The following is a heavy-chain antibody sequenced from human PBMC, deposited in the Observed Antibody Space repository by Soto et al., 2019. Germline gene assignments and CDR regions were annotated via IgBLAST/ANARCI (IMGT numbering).Heavy chain of an antibody. D-gene: IGHD3-10*01. V-gene: IGHV3-30-3*01. Sequence: GGSLRLSCAASGFTFSSYAMHWVRQAPGKGLEWVAVISYDGSNKYYADSVKGRFTISRDNSKNTLYLQMNSLRAEDTAVYYCARDRSPLWFGEHTGFDYWGQGNLV. CDR1: GFTFSSYA. J-gene: IGHJ4*02. CDR2: ISYDGSNK. CDR3: ARDRSPLWFGEHTGFDY.